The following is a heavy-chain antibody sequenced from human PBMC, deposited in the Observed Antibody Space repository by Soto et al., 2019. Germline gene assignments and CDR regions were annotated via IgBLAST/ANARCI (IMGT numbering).Heavy chain of an antibody. V-gene: IGHV4-59*01. D-gene: IGHD3-3*01. CDR3: ARDRAVGYYDFWSGYYRGQNYYGMDV. CDR2: IYYSGST. CDR1: GGSISSYY. Sequence: KPSETLSLTCTVSGGSISSYYWSWIRQPPGKGLEWIGYIYYSGSTNYNPSLKSRVTISVDTSKNQFSLKLSSVTAADTAVYYCARDRAVGYYDFWSGYYRGQNYYGMDVWGQGTTVTVSS. J-gene: IGHJ6*02.